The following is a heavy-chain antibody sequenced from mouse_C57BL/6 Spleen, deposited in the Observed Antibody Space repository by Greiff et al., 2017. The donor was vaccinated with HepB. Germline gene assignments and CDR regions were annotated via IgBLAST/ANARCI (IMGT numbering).Heavy chain of an antibody. CDR1: GFTFSDYY. V-gene: IGHV5-16*01. Sequence: EVMLVESEGGLVQPGSSMKLSCTASGFTFSDYYMAWVRQVPEKGLEWVAHINYDGSSTYYLDSLKSRFIISRDNATNILYRQMSSLKSEDTATYYCARDGGYAMDYWGQGTSVTVSS. J-gene: IGHJ4*01. CDR2: INYDGSST. CDR3: ARDGGYAMDY.